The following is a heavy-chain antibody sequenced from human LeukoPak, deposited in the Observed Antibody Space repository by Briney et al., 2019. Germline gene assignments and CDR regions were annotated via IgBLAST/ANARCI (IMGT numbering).Heavy chain of an antibody. CDR3: AKRSPYEDYASAYFDY. Sequence: GGSLRLSCAASGFTFNSFGMSWVRQAPGKGLEWVSAISGSGGSTYYADSVKGRFTISRDNSKNTLYLQMNSLRAEDTAVYYCAKRSPYEDYASAYFDYWGQGTLVTVSS. CDR2: ISGSGGST. J-gene: IGHJ4*02. V-gene: IGHV3-23*01. CDR1: GFTFNSFG. D-gene: IGHD4-17*01.